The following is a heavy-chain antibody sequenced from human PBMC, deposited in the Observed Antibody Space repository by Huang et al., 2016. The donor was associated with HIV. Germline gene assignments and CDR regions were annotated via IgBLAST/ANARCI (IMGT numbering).Heavy chain of an antibody. Sequence: QMRFQESGPGLVKPSGTLSLTCNVSGGSINTGRYYWGWIRQPPGKGLEWVCSLSDTGKMHDDPSLKGRLTMSADTAKNQFSLNLSSVTAADTAIYYCARNHDFWRGRMFAISYFDVWGRGTLVTVAS. D-gene: IGHD3-3*01. CDR1: GGSINTGRYY. CDR3: ARNHDFWRGRMFAISYFDV. J-gene: IGHJ2*01. CDR2: LSDTGKM. V-gene: IGHV4-39*01.